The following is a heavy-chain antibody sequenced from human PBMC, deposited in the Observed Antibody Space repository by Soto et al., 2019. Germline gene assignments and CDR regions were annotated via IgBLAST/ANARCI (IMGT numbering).Heavy chain of an antibody. D-gene: IGHD1-26*01. CDR1: GGSFSGYY. J-gene: IGHJ4*02. CDR2: INHSGST. Sequence: PSETLSLTCAVYGGSFSGYYWSWIRQPPGKGLEWIGEINHSGSTNYNPSLKSRVTISVDTSKNQFSLKLSSVTAADTAVYYCARGPGAPDYWGQGTLVTVSS. CDR3: ARGPGAPDY. V-gene: IGHV4-34*01.